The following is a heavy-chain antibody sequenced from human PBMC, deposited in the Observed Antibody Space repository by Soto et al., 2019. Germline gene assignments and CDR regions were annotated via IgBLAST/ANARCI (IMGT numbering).Heavy chain of an antibody. CDR2: IDWDDDK. CDR3: ARLRYRSPWSDGAEV. Sequence: SCPTRVNPQQTHTLPCPFSGFSLSTRGMCVSWSRQPPGNSLECLALIDWDDDKYYSTSLKTRLTISKDTSKNQVVLTMTNMDNVDTTPYCCARLRYRSPWSDGAEVWGEVNTVIVSA. D-gene: IGHD6-19*01. CDR1: GFSLSTRGMC. J-gene: IGHJ6*04. V-gene: IGHV2-70*01.